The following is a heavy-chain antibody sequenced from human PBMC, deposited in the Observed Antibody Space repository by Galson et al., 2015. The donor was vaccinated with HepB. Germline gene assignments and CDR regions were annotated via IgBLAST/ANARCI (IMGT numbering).Heavy chain of an antibody. CDR2: IYYSGST. CDR1: GGSISSYY. J-gene: IGHJ3*02. D-gene: IGHD6-13*01. CDR3: ARLDSSSWYSGGRDPDDDAFDI. V-gene: IGHV4-59*01. Sequence: SEILSLTCTVSGGSISSYYWSWIRQPPGKGLEWIGYIYYSGSTNYNPSLKSRVTISVDTSKNQFSLKLSSVTAADTAVYYCARLDSSSWYSGGRDPDDDAFDIWGQGTMVTVSS.